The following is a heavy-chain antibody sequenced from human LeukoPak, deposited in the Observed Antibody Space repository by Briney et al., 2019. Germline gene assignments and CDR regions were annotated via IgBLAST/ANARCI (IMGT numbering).Heavy chain of an antibody. Sequence: PGGSLRLSCAASGFTFDDFVLHWVRQAPGKGLEWVSLISGNGLSTYYADSVKGRFTISRDKSKNSLYLQMNSLTVEDTALYYCVRGTAYWGQGTLVTVSS. CDR3: VRGTAY. J-gene: IGHJ4*02. CDR1: GFTFDDFV. CDR2: ISGNGLST. V-gene: IGHV3-43*02. D-gene: IGHD1-1*01.